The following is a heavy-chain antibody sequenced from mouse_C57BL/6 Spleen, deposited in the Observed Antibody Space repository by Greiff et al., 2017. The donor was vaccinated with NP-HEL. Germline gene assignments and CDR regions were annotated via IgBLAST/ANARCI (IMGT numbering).Heavy chain of an antibody. D-gene: IGHD2-4*01. CDR1: GYSITSGYY. CDR3: VYDYLAWFAY. V-gene: IGHV3-6*01. Sequence: EVKLLESGPGLVKPSQSLSLTCSVTGYSITSGYYWNWIRQFPGNKLEWMGYISYDGSNNYNPSLKNRISITRDTSKNQFFLKLNSVTTEDTATYYCVYDYLAWFAYWGQGTLVTVSA. J-gene: IGHJ3*01. CDR2: ISYDGSN.